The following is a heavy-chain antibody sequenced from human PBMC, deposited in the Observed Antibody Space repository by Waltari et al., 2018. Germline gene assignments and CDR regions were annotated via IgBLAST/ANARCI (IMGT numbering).Heavy chain of an antibody. CDR2: ISYDGSNK. V-gene: IGHV3-30-3*01. J-gene: IGHJ4*02. CDR3: ARSYDSSGYYFGHDY. CDR1: GFTFSSYA. D-gene: IGHD3-22*01. Sequence: QVQLVESGGGVVQPGRSLRLSCAASGFTFSSYAMHWVRQAPGKGLEWVAVISYDGSNKYYADSVKGRFTISRDNSKNTLYLQMNSLRAEDTAVYYCARSYDSSGYYFGHDYWGQGTLVTVSS.